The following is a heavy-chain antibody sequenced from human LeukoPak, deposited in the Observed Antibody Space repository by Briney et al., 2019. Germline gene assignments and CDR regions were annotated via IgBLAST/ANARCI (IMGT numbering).Heavy chain of an antibody. J-gene: IGHJ3*02. Sequence: GRSLRLSCAASGFTFDDYAMHWVRQAPGKGREWVSGISWNSGSIGYADSVKGRFTISRDNAKNSLYLQMNSLRAEDTALYYCAKEISPSYDSNPFDIWGQGTMVTVSS. V-gene: IGHV3-9*01. CDR3: AKEISPSYDSNPFDI. CDR1: GFTFDDYA. D-gene: IGHD3-22*01. CDR2: ISWNSGSI.